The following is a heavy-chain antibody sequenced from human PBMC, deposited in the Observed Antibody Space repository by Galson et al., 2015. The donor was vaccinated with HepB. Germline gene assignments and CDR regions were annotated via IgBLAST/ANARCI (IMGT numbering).Heavy chain of an antibody. V-gene: IGHV3-30-3*01. J-gene: IGHJ5*02. CDR2: ISYDGTKK. D-gene: IGHD6-19*01. CDR3: ASSGWTGRNWFDL. Sequence: SLRLSCAASGFRFSSNAMHWVRQAPGKGLEWVAVISYDGTKKHYADSVKGRFTISRDNSKNTLYMQMNSLRVDDTAVYYCASSGWTGRNWFDLWGQGTLVAVSS. CDR1: GFRFSSNA.